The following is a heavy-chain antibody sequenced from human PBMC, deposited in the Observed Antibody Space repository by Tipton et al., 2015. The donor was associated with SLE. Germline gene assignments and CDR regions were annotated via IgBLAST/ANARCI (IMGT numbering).Heavy chain of an antibody. V-gene: IGHV3-49*04. D-gene: IGHD3-16*01. CDR1: GFSFGDYA. J-gene: IGHJ3*02. CDR3: ARDRTKYLGAFDI. Sequence: SLRLSCTNSGFSFGDYAMSWVRQAPGRGLEWVSLIRSNSYGGTIEYAASVKDRFTISRDNAMNSLYLQMNNLRVEDTAVYYCARDRTKYLGAFDIWGQGTVVTVSS. CDR2: IRSNSYGGTI.